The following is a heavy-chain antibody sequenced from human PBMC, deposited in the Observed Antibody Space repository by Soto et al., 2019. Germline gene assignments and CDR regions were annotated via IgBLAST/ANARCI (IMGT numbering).Heavy chain of an antibody. J-gene: IGHJ4*02. CDR2: INASGGST. Sequence: GASVKVSCKAPAYTFTSYYIHWVRQAPGQGLERMGWINASGGSTSYAQKVQGRVNMTTDTSTSTVHMELRSLSSDDTAVYYCARGWGYDSSYYYFDYWGQGSLVTVSS. V-gene: IGHV1-46*01. CDR3: ARGWGYDSSYYYFDY. D-gene: IGHD3-22*01. CDR1: AYTFTSYY.